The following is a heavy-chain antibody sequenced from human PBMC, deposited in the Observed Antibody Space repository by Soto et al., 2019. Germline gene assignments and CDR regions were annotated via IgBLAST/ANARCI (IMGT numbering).Heavy chain of an antibody. D-gene: IGHD6-6*01. J-gene: IGHJ6*02. CDR3: ARVTGGSSYLYYYYGMDV. V-gene: IGHV3-30-3*01. CDR2: ISYDGSNK. Sequence: GGSLRLSCAASGFTFSSYAMHWVRQAPGKGLEWVAVISYDGSNKYYADSVKGRFTISRDNSKNTLYLQMNSLRAEDTAVYYCARVTGGSSYLYYYYGMDVWGQGTTVTVSS. CDR1: GFTFSSYA.